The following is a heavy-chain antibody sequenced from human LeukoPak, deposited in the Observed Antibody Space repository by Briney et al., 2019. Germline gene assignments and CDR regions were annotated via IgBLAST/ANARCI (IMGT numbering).Heavy chain of an antibody. CDR3: ARDRWEYCSGGSCSNYYYYYGMDV. CDR1: GYTFTSYG. V-gene: IGHV1-18*01. J-gene: IGHJ6*02. CDR2: ISAYNGNT. D-gene: IGHD2-15*01. Sequence: ASVKVSCKASGYTFTSYGISWVRQAPGQRLEWLGWISAYNGNTNYAQKLQGRVTMTTDTSTSTAYMELRRLRSDDTAVYYCARDRWEYCSGGSCSNYYYYYGMDVWGQGTTVTVSS.